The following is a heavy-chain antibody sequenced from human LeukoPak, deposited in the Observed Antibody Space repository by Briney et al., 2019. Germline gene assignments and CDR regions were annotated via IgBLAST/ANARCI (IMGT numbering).Heavy chain of an antibody. D-gene: IGHD3-22*01. Sequence: GGSPRLSCAASGFTVSSNYMSWVRQAPGKGLEWVSVIYSGGSTYYADSVKGRFTISRDNSKNTLYLQMNSLRAEDTAVYYCARDTGVYDSSGYYWYYFDYWGQGTLVTVSS. J-gene: IGHJ4*02. CDR2: IYSGGST. CDR1: GFTVSSNY. CDR3: ARDTGVYDSSGYYWYYFDY. V-gene: IGHV3-66*01.